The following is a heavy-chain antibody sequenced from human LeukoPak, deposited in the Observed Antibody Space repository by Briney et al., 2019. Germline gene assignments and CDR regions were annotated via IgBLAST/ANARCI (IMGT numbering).Heavy chain of an antibody. Sequence: PSETLSLTCTVSGGSISSYYWSWLRQPPGKGLEWIGYIYYSGSTNYNPSLKSRVTISVDTSKNQFSLKLSSVTTADTAVYYCASVDYVWGSFYWGQGTLVTVSS. CDR2: IYYSGST. J-gene: IGHJ4*02. CDR1: GGSISSYY. CDR3: ASVDYVWGSFY. V-gene: IGHV4-59*01. D-gene: IGHD3-16*01.